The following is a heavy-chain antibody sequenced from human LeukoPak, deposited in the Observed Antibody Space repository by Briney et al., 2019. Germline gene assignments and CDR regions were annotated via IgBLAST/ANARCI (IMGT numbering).Heavy chain of an antibody. CDR3: ARVQWELLGVWFDP. V-gene: IGHV1-2*02. Sequence: ASVKVSRKASGYTFTGYYMHWVRQAPGQGLEWMGWINPNSGGTNYAQKFQGRVTMTRDTSISTAYMELSRLRSDDTAVYYCARVQWELLGVWFDPWGQGTLVTVSS. CDR1: GYTFTGYY. D-gene: IGHD1-26*01. J-gene: IGHJ5*02. CDR2: INPNSGGT.